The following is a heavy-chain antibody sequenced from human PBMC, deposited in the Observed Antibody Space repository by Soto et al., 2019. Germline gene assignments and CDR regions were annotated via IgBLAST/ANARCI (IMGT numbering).Heavy chain of an antibody. CDR3: ARHPQWLVLSYMDV. J-gene: IGHJ6*03. D-gene: IGHD6-19*01. V-gene: IGHV4-59*08. CDR2: IYYSGST. CDR1: GGSISSYY. Sequence: SETLSLTCTVSGGSISSYYWSWIRQPPGKGLEWIGYIYYSGSTNYNPSLKSRVTISVDTSKNQFSLKLSSVTAADTAVYYCARHPQWLVLSYMDVWGKGTTVTVSS.